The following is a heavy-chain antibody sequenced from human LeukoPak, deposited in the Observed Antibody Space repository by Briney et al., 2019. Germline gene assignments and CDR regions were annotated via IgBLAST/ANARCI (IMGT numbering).Heavy chain of an antibody. V-gene: IGHV6-1*01. D-gene: IGHD1-26*01. CDR1: GDSISSNSAT. CDR3: ARISTAVGYFDL. CDR2: TYYRSKWFF. Sequence: SQTLSLTCAISGDSISSNSATWNWTRQSPWRGLEWLGRTYYRSKWFFDYAVSVKSQITFNPDTSKNQFSLQLNSVTPEDTAVYYCARISTAVGYFDLWGPGTLVTVSS. J-gene: IGHJ2*01.